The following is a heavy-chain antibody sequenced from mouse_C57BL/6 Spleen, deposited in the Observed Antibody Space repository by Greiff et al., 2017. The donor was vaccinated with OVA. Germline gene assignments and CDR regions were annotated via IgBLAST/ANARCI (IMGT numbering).Heavy chain of an antibody. CDR3: AKQGGLLRENYYAMDY. CDR1: GYTFTDHT. D-gene: IGHD2-3*01. J-gene: IGHJ4*01. V-gene: IGHV1-78*01. Sequence: VQLQQSDAELVKPGASVKISCTASGYTFTDHTIHWMKQRPEQGLEWIGYIYPRDGSTKYNEKFKGKATLTADKSSSTAYMQLNSLTSEASAVYFCAKQGGLLRENYYAMDYWGQGTSVTVSS. CDR2: IYPRDGST.